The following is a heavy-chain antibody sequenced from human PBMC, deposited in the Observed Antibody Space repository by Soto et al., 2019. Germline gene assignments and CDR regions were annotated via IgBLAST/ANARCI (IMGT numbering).Heavy chain of an antibody. CDR1: GGSISSYY. V-gene: IGHV4-59*01. J-gene: IGHJ4*02. D-gene: IGHD6-13*01. CDR3: ARRYGTVFDY. Sequence: SETLSLTCAVSGGSISSYYWSWIRQPPGKGLEWIGYIYYSGSTNYNPSLKSRATISVDTSKNQFSLKLSSVTAADTAVYYCARRYGTVFDYWGQGTLVTVSS. CDR2: IYYSGST.